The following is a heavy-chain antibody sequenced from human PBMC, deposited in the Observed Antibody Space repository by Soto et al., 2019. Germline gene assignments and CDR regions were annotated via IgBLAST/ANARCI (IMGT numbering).Heavy chain of an antibody. Sequence: SETLSLTCTVSGGSISSYYWSWIRQPPGKGLEWIGYIYYSGSTNSNPSLKSRVTISVDTSKNQFSLKMSSVTAADTAVYYCARGRYGDDAFDIWGQGTMVTVSS. CDR3: ARGRYGDDAFDI. CDR2: IYYSGST. CDR1: GGSISSYY. D-gene: IGHD4-17*01. J-gene: IGHJ3*02. V-gene: IGHV4-59*01.